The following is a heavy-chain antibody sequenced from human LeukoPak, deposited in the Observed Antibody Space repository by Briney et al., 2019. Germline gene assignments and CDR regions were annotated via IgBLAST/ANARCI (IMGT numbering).Heavy chain of an antibody. CDR1: GGSVNDYY. V-gene: IGHV4-59*02. Sequence: PSETLSLTCAVSGGSVNDYYWSWIRQPPGKDRDWIGLFYHSGATNFNPSLRSRVDVSIDTSKNQFSLRLSSVTAADTAVYYCARDNRRGYDSSGYYYWGQGTLVTVSS. D-gene: IGHD3-22*01. CDR2: FYHSGAT. CDR3: ARDNRRGYDSSGYYY. J-gene: IGHJ4*02.